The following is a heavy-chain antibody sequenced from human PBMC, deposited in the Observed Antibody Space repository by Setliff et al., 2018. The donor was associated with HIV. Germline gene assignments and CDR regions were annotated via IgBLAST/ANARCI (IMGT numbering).Heavy chain of an antibody. CDR3: ARRSLEYYYDSSATGAFDI. J-gene: IGHJ3*02. V-gene: IGHV4-39*07. CDR1: SGSISYNNYY. D-gene: IGHD3-22*01. Sequence: SETLSLTCNASSGSISYNNYYWGWVRQPPGKALEWIASIYYTGTTSYNPAFKSRVAMSVDTSKNQLSLKLSSVTAADTAVYYCARRSLEYYYDSSATGAFDIWGQGTMVTVSS. CDR2: IYYTGTT.